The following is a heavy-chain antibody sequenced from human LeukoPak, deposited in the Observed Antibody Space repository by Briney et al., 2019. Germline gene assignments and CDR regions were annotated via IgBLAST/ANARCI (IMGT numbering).Heavy chain of an antibody. CDR3: ARVGCSSTSCPFDY. V-gene: IGHV1-18*01. CDR1: GYTFTSYG. CDR2: ISAYNGNT. D-gene: IGHD2-2*01. J-gene: IGHJ4*02. Sequence: ASVKVSCKASGYTFTSYGISWVRQAPGQGLEWMGWISAYNGNTSYAQKLQGRVTMTTDTSTSTAYMELRSLRSDDTAVYYCARVGCSSTSCPFDYWGQGTLVTVSS.